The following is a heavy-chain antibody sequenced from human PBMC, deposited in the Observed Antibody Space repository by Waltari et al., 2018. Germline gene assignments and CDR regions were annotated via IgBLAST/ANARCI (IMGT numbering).Heavy chain of an antibody. CDR3: ARADFWSGYSDY. J-gene: IGHJ4*02. Sequence: QLQLQESGTGLVKPSETLSLTCTVSGGSISSSSYYLGWIRQPPGKGLEWIGSIYYSGSTYYNPSLKSRVTISVDTSKNQFSLKLSSVTAADTAVYYCARADFWSGYSDYWGQGTLVTVSS. CDR2: IYYSGST. D-gene: IGHD3-3*01. V-gene: IGHV4-39*07. CDR1: GGSISSSSYY.